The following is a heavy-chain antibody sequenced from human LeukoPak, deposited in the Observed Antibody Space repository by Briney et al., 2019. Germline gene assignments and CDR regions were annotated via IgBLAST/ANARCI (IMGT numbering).Heavy chain of an antibody. D-gene: IGHD3-10*01. V-gene: IGHV4-4*07. CDR1: GGSISSYY. J-gene: IGHJ6*04. CDR2: TFASGST. Sequence: SETLSLTCTVSGGSISSYYWSWIRQPAGKGLEWIGRTFASGSTNSNPSLKSRVTMSVDTSKNQFSLNLSSVTAADTAVYYCARHSAMDVWGKGTTVTVSS. CDR3: ARHSAMDV.